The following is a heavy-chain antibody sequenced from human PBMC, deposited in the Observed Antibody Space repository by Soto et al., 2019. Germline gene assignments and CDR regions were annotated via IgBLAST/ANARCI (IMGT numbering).Heavy chain of an antibody. CDR1: GFTFSSYG. J-gene: IGHJ6*03. CDR2: IWNDGSNK. Sequence: GGSLRLSCAASGFTFSSYGMHWVRQAPGKGLEWVAVIWNDGSNKYYADSVNGRFTISRDNSKNTLYIQMNRLRAEDTAVYYCTRDGVAAPPKIYYYYYMDVWGKGTTVTVSS. V-gene: IGHV3-33*08. CDR3: TRDGVAAPPKIYYYYYMDV. D-gene: IGHD6-6*01.